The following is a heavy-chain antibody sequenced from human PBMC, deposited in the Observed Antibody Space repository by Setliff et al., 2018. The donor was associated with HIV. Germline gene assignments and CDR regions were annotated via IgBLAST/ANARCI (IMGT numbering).Heavy chain of an antibody. CDR2: IHYSGTT. CDR1: GASISDSKYY. V-gene: IGHV4-39*01. Sequence: PSETLSLTCTVSGASISDSKYYWGWIRQPPGKGLEWIGNIHYSGTTYYNPSLRSRVTISIDTSKTQFSLKLTSVTAADTAVYYCTIPASSLAPNWGRGTQVTVSS. CDR3: TIPASSLAPN. J-gene: IGHJ4*02.